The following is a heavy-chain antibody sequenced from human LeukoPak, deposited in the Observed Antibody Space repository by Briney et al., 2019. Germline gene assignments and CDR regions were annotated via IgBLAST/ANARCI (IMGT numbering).Heavy chain of an antibody. CDR2: IIPIFGTA. J-gene: IGHJ6*02. CDR3: ATSFTRREYQLARAYYYGMDV. D-gene: IGHD2-2*01. Sequence: ASVNVSCKASGGTFSSYAISWGRQAPGQGLEWMGGIIPIFGTANYAQKFQGRVTITADESTSTAYMEPSSLRSEDTAVYYCATSFTRREYQLARAYYYGMDVWGQGTTVTVSS. CDR1: GGTFSSYA. V-gene: IGHV1-69*13.